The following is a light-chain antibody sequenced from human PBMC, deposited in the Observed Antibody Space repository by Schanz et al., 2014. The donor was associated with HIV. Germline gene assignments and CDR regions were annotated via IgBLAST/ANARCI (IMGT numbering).Light chain of an antibody. CDR1: HSVSSN. Sequence: EIVLTQSPDTLSVPPGERATLSCRASHSVSSNFFAWYQQKPGQAPRLLIYDASNRATGIPARFSGSGSGTDFTLTISSLEPEDFAVYYCQQRSNWPQVTFGQGTRLEIK. CDR3: QQRSNWPQVT. V-gene: IGKV3-11*01. J-gene: IGKJ5*01. CDR2: DAS.